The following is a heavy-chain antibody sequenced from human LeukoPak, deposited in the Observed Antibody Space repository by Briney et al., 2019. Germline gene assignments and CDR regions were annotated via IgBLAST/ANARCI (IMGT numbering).Heavy chain of an antibody. V-gene: IGHV3-30*03. D-gene: IGHD6-19*01. J-gene: IGHJ5*02. CDR2: ISYDGTNK. CDR3: ARVYPGSGWFRGWFDP. Sequence: PGGSLRLSCAASGFTFSSYGMHWVRQAPGKGLEWVAVISYDGTNKYYADSVKGRFTISRDNSKNTLYLQMNSLRAEDTAVYYCARVYPGSGWFRGWFDPWGQGTLVTVSS. CDR1: GFTFSSYG.